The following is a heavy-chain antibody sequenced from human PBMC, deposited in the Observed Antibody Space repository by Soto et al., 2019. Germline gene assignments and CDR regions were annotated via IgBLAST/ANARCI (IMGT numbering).Heavy chain of an antibody. CDR2: ISGSGGST. CDR3: ASPPKAPGSYLTSYYYYYGMDV. D-gene: IGHD3-10*01. V-gene: IGHV3-23*01. CDR1: GFTFSSYA. J-gene: IGHJ6*02. Sequence: EVQLLESGGGLVQPGGSLRLSCAASGFTFSSYAMSWVRQAPGKGLEWVSAISGSGGSTYYADSVKGRFTISRDNSKNTLYLQMNSLRAEDTAVYYCASPPKAPGSYLTSYYYYYGMDVWGQGTTVTVSS.